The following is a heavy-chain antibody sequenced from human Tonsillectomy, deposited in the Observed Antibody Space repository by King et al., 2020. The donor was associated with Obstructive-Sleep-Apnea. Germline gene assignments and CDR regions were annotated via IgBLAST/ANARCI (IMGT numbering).Heavy chain of an antibody. CDR2: INPSGGST. J-gene: IGHJ1*01. D-gene: IGHD4-17*01. Sequence: QLVQSGAEVKKPGASVKVSCKASGYTFTSYYMHWVRQAPGQGLEWRGIINPSGGSTSYAQKFQGRVTMTRDTSTSTVYMERSSLRSEDTAVYYCAKDGDYEYFQHWGQGTLVTVSS. CDR1: GYTFTSYY. V-gene: IGHV1-46*01. CDR3: AKDGDYEYFQH.